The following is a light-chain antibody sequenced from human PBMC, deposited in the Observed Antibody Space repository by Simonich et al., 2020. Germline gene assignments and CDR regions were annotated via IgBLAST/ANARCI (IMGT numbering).Light chain of an antibody. Sequence: DIVMTQTPLSLSVTPGQPASISCKSSQSLLHSDGKTYLYWYLQKPGQSPQLLIYEVSNRVSGVQDRFSGSGSGTDFTLKISRVEAEDVGVYYCMQSIQLPLTFGGGTKVEIK. J-gene: IGKJ4*01. CDR1: QSLLHSDGKTY. CDR2: EVS. V-gene: IGKV2D-29*02. CDR3: MQSIQLPLT.